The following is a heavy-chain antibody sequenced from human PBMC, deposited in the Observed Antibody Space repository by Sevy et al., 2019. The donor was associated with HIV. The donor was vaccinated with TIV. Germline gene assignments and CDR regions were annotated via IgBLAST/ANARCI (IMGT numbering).Heavy chain of an antibody. J-gene: IGHJ6*02. Sequence: SETLSLTCTVSGGSISSYYWSWIRQPAGKGLEWIGRIYTSGSTYYNPSLKSRVTMSVDTSKNQFSLKLSSVTAADTAVYYCAGSYYNVNYYYYGMDVWGQGTTVTVSS. D-gene: IGHD3-10*01. CDR3: AGSYYNVNYYYYGMDV. V-gene: IGHV4-4*07. CDR2: IYTSGST. CDR1: GGSISSYY.